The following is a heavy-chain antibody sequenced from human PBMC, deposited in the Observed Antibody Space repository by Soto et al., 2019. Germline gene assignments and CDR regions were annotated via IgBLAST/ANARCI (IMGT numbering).Heavy chain of an antibody. J-gene: IGHJ2*01. Sequence: QVQLVQSGAEVKKPGASVKVSCKASGYTFISYGISWVRQAPGQGLEWMGWISAYNGNTNYAQKLQGRVTMTTDTSTNTAYMELRSLTPDDTAVYYWARDGSTYYDVLTGYSHWYSDLWGRGTLVTVSS. CDR2: ISAYNGNT. D-gene: IGHD3-9*01. CDR1: GYTFISYG. V-gene: IGHV1-18*01. CDR3: ARDGSTYYDVLTGYSHWYSDL.